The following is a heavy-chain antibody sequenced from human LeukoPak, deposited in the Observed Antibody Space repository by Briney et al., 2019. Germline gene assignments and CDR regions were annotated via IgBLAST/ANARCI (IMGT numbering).Heavy chain of an antibody. J-gene: IGHJ2*01. V-gene: IGHV4-4*07. D-gene: IGHD2-2*01. Sequence: SDPLSLMCSVCFVSIRRFYWSWIRQPAGKGLGWIGRIYSTVRTNYTLTLKSRVTMSVDTSKNQFSLKLSSVTAADTAVYYCARGQYHLLYWYFDVWGRGTLVTVSS. CDR3: ARGQYHLLYWYFDV. CDR2: IYSTVRT. CDR1: FVSIRRFY.